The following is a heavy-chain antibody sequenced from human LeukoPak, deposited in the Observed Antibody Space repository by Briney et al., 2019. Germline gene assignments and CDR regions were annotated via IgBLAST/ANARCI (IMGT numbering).Heavy chain of an antibody. V-gene: IGHV3-73*01. CDR2: IRSKANSYAT. J-gene: IGHJ4*02. D-gene: IGHD3-22*01. Sequence: GGSLRLSCATSGFTFSGSAIHWVRQASGKGLEWVGRIRSKANSYATTDAASVKGRFTISRDDSRNTAYLQMNSLKTEDTAVYYCTRPSYDSSVSGVVYWGQGTLVTVSS. CDR1: GFTFSGSA. CDR3: TRPSYDSSVSGVVY.